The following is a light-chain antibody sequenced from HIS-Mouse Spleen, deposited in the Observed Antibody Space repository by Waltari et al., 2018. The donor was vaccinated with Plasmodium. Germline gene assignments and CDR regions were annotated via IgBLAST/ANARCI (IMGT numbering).Light chain of an antibody. Sequence: QSALTQPASVSGSPGQSITISCPGTSSDVGGYNLFSWYQQHPGKAPKLMIYEGSKRPSGVSNRFSGSKSGNTASLTISGLQAEDEADYYCCSYAGSSTFVVFGGGTKLTVL. CDR2: EGS. CDR1: SSDVGGYNL. J-gene: IGLJ2*01. CDR3: CSYAGSSTFVV. V-gene: IGLV2-23*03.